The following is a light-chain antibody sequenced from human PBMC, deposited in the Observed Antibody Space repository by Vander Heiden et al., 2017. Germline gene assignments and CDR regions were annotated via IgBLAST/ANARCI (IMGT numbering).Light chain of an antibody. CDR1: QSISNF. CDR2: SAS. J-gene: IGKJ4*01. Sequence: DIQMTQSPSSLSANVGDRVAITCRASQSISNFLNWYQHKPGKAPNLLTYSASTLQTGVPSRFSGSSSGTDFTLTISSLQPEDFATYYCQQTDSLPFTFGGGTKTEIK. CDR3: QQTDSLPFT. V-gene: IGKV1-39*01.